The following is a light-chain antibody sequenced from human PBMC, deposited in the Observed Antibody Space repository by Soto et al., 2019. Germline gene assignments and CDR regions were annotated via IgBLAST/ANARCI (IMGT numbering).Light chain of an antibody. Sequence: EIVLTQSPGTLYLSPGERATLSCRASQSVSSSYLACYQQKPGQAPRLLIYGASSRATGIPDRFSGSGSGTDFTLTISRLEPEDFAVYYCQQYGSSPRTFGQGTKVEIK. CDR1: QSVSSSY. CDR2: GAS. J-gene: IGKJ1*01. V-gene: IGKV3-20*01. CDR3: QQYGSSPRT.